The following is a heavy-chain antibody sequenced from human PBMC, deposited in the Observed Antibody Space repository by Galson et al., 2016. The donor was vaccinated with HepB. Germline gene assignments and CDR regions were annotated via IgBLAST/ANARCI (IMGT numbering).Heavy chain of an antibody. V-gene: IGHV3-33*01. J-gene: IGHJ4*02. CDR1: GCTFHQYG. D-gene: IGHD2-2*01. Sequence: SLRLSCAASGCTFHQYGMRGVRQAAGKDLEWVAVIWHDGDNKYYGASVEGRLTISRDDSKNTLYLQMNGLTVDDTAVYYCARPISACRTSSCYLFEYWGQGSPVTVSS. CDR2: IWHDGDNK. CDR3: ARPISACRTSSCYLFEY.